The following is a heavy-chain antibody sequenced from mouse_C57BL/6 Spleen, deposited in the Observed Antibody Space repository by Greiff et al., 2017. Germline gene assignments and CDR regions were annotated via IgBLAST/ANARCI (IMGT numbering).Heavy chain of an antibody. CDR3: ARGPTLYFDD. J-gene: IGHJ1*03. V-gene: IGHV3-6*01. CDR1: GYSITSDYY. Sequence: VQLQQSGPGLVKPSQSLSLSCSVPGYSITSDYYWNWIRQFPGNKLEWMGYISYYGSNNYNPALKNRISITRYTSKNQVFLKLNSVTTEDTATEDCARGPTLYFDDWGTGTTVTVSS. CDR2: ISYYGSN.